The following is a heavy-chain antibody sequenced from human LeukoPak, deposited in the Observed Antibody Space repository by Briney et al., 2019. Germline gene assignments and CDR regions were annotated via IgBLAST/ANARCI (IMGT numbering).Heavy chain of an antibody. CDR2: IIPIFGTA. Sequence: SVKVSCKASGGTFSSYAISWVRQAPGQGLEWMGGIIPIFGTANYAQKFQGRVTITADESMSTAYMELSSLRSEDTAVYYCARSESNGEYYFDYWGQGTLVTVSS. J-gene: IGHJ4*02. V-gene: IGHV1-69*13. CDR3: ARSESNGEYYFDY. CDR1: GGTFSSYA.